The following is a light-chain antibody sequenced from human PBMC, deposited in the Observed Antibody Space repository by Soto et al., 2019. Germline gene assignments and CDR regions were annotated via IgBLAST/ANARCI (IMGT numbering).Light chain of an antibody. CDR1: QSVSDC. V-gene: IGKV3-20*01. CDR2: SAS. J-gene: IGKJ1*01. CDR3: QHYGSSWT. Sequence: IVMTQYPATLSLSPGERATLSCRASQSVSDCLAWYQQKPGQAPRLLIYSASSRATGIPDRFSGSGSGTDFTLTISRLEPEDFAVYYCQHYGSSWTFGQGTKVDIK.